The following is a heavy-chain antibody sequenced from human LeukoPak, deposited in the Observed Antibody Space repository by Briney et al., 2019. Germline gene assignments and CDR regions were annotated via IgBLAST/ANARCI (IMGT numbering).Heavy chain of an antibody. J-gene: IGHJ4*02. Sequence: ASVKVSCKASGYTFTNNDINWVRQATGQGLEWLGWMNPNSGSTGYAQKFQGRVTMTRNTSINTAYMELSSLKSEDTAVYYCARGREYSSGPGFDYWAQGTLVTVSS. CDR1: GYTFTNND. CDR3: ARGREYSSGPGFDY. D-gene: IGHD3-22*01. V-gene: IGHV1-8*01. CDR2: MNPNSGST.